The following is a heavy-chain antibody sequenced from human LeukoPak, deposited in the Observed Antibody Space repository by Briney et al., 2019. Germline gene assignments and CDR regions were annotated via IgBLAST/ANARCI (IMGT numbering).Heavy chain of an antibody. CDR2: IYYSGST. D-gene: IGHD2-2*01. J-gene: IGHJ5*02. CDR1: GAFISSGGFY. CDR3: ARAAQRAINLAKWVDT. V-gene: IGHV4-31*03. Sequence: PSETLSLTCTVSGAFISSGGFYWSWIRQHPGKGLEWIGYIYYSGSTYYNPSFRSRITMSLDTSKNQFSLNLNSVTAADTAVYYCARAAQRAINLAKWVDTWGQGTLVTVSS.